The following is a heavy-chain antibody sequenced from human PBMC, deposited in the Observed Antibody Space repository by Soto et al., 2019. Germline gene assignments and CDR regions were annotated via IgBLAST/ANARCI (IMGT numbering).Heavy chain of an antibody. CDR1: GFTFDDYA. J-gene: IGHJ6*03. CDR2: ISWNSGSM. V-gene: IGHV3-9*01. D-gene: IGHD2-2*01. CDR3: SKYIVVAASGYMVV. Sequence: GGSLRLSCAASGFTFDDYAMHWVRQVPGKGLEWVSGISWNSGSMGFADSVKGRFTISRDNAKNSLYLQMNSLRAEDTALYYCSKYIVVAASGYMVVWGTGTTVTVSS.